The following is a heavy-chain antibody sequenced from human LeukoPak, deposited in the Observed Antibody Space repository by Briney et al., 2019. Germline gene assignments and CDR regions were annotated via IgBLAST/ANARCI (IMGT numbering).Heavy chain of an antibody. CDR3: ARKYCSGGSCYWVDDY. D-gene: IGHD2-15*01. J-gene: IGHJ4*02. CDR1: GFTVSSNH. Sequence: PGGSLRLSCAASGFTVSSNHMSWVRQAPGKGLEWVSLIYSGGGTYYADSVKGRFTISRDDSKNTLSLQMNSLRAEDTAVHYCARKYCSGGSCYWVDDYWGQGTLVTVSS. CDR2: IYSGGGT. V-gene: IGHV3-53*01.